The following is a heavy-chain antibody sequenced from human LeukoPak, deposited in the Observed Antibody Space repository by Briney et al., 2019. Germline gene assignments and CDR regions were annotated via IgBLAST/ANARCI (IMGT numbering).Heavy chain of an antibody. CDR3: AKDKAGTIVWYGRWAIGLFDY. CDR2: ISADGGST. CDR1: GFNFDPYA. Sequence: GGSLRLSCAASGFNFDPYAMHWVRQAPGKGLQWISLISADGGSTYYADSVKGRFTISRDNSKNSLYLQMNSLTTEDTAFYYCAKDKAGTIVWYGRWAIGLFDYWGQGTLLTVSS. V-gene: IGHV3-43*02. D-gene: IGHD6-13*01. J-gene: IGHJ4*02.